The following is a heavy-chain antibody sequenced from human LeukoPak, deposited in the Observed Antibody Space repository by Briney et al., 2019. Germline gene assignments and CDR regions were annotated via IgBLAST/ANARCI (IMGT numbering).Heavy chain of an antibody. CDR1: GYSISSGYY. V-gene: IGHV4-38-2*02. CDR2: IYHSGST. Sequence: KASETLSLTCTVSGYSISSGYYWGWIRQPPGKGLEWIGSIYHSGSTYYNPSLKSRVTISVDTSKNQFSLKLSSVTAADTAVYYCARDFPVYCSGGSCYYGYWGQGTLVTVSS. D-gene: IGHD2-15*01. CDR3: ARDFPVYCSGGSCYYGY. J-gene: IGHJ4*02.